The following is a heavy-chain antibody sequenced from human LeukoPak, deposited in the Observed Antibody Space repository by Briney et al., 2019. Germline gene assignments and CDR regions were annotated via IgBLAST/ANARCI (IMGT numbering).Heavy chain of an antibody. Sequence: QPGGSLRLSCTASGFTFGDRATRGVRGAPGEGVVCVGFIRRKAYGGTTEYAASVKGRFTISREDSKSIAYLQTNSLKTEDTAVYFCSRGPIQLWLHSGMDVWGQGTTVIVSS. CDR1: GFTFGDRA. CDR2: IRRKAYGGTT. J-gene: IGHJ6*02. CDR3: SRGPIQLWLHSGMDV. V-gene: IGHV3-49*04. D-gene: IGHD5-18*01.